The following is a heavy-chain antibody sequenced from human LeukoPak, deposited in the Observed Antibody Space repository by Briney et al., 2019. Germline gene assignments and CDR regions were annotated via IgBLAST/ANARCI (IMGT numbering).Heavy chain of an antibody. CDR3: ARESRELFDY. J-gene: IGHJ4*02. CDR2: IYSDGNT. D-gene: IGHD1-7*01. V-gene: IGHV3-53*01. Sequence: GGSLRLSCAVSGFTVSSIYMSWVRQAPGKGLEWVSFIYSDGNTYYGDSVKGRFTLSRDSSRNSLYLRMNSLRAEDTAVYYCARESRELFDYWGQGTLVTVSS. CDR1: GFTVSSIY.